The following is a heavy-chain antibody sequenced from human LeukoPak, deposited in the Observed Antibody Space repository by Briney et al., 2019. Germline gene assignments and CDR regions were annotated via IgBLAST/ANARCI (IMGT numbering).Heavy chain of an antibody. CDR3: ASGYVYFDY. Sequence: PSETLSLTCTVSGGSISSSSSYWGWIRQPPGKGLEWIGSIYYSGSTYYNPSLKSRVTISVDTSKNQFSLKLSSVTAADTAVYYCASGYVYFDYWGQGTLVTVSS. CDR2: IYYSGST. CDR1: GGSISSSSSY. D-gene: IGHD5-12*01. J-gene: IGHJ4*02. V-gene: IGHV4-39*01.